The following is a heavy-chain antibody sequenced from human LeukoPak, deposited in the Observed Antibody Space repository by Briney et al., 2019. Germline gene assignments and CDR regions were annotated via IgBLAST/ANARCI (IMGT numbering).Heavy chain of an antibody. CDR2: IYYSGST. J-gene: IGHJ4*02. Sequence: PSETLSLTCTVSGGSISSGGYYWSWIRQHPGKGLEWIGYIYYSGSTYYNPSLKSRVTISVDTSKNQFSLKLSSVTAADTAVYYCARVFRDYYGSGSYYYFDYWGQGTLVTVSS. V-gene: IGHV4-31*03. CDR3: ARVFRDYYGSGSYYYFDY. D-gene: IGHD3-10*01. CDR1: GGSISSGGYY.